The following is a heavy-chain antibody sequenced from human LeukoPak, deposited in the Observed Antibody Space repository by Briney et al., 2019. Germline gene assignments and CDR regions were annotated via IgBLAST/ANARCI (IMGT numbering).Heavy chain of an antibody. V-gene: IGHV4-30-4*01. CDR1: GGSISSGDYY. D-gene: IGHD5-18*01. Sequence: ETSETLSLTCTVSGGSISSGDYYWSWIRQPPGKGLEWIGYIYYSGGTYYNPSLKSRVTISVDTSKNQLSLKLSSVTAADTAVYYCASVDSSYHYGMDVWGQGTTVTVSS. CDR3: ASVDSSYHYGMDV. J-gene: IGHJ6*02. CDR2: IYYSGGT.